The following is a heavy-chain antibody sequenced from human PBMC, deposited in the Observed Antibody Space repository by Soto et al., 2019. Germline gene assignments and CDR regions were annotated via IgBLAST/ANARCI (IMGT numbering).Heavy chain of an antibody. J-gene: IGHJ2*01. Sequence: QDQLVQSGAEVKKPGSSVKVSCKASGGTFSSHTFSWVRQAPGQGIEWMGRIIPALGTATYAQKFQGRVTITADESATKVYMELNSLRSEDTAVYYCARPDFGDYWYFDLWGRGTLVTVSS. D-gene: IGHD4-17*01. CDR3: ARPDFGDYWYFDL. CDR2: IIPALGTA. V-gene: IGHV1-69*08. CDR1: GGTFSSHT.